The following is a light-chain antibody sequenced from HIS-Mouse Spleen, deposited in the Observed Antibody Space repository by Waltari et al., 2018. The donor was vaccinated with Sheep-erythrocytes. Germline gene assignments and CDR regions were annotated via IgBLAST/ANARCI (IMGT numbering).Light chain of an antibody. V-gene: IGKV1-39*01. CDR1: QSISSY. CDR2: AAS. CDR3: QQSYSTPPLT. J-gene: IGKJ4*01. Sequence: DIQMTQSPSSLSVSVGDRVTITCRASQSISSYLNWYQQKPGKATKLLIYAASSLQSGVPSRFSGSGSGTDFTLTISSLQPEDFATYYCQQSYSTPPLTFGGGTKVEIK.